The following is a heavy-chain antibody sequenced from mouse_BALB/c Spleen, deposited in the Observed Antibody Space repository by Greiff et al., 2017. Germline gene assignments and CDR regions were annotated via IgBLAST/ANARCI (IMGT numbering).Heavy chain of an antibody. CDR1: GFNIKDTY. J-gene: IGHJ3*01. Sequence: VHVKQSGAELVKPGASVKLSCTASGFNIKDTYMHWVKQSHGKSLEWIGYIDPYNGGTSYNQKFKGKATLTVDKSSSTAFMHLNSLTSEDSAVYYCARDGNYDVFAYWGQGTLVTVSA. CDR2: IDPYNGGT. D-gene: IGHD2-1*01. CDR3: ARDGNYDVFAY. V-gene: IGHV1S135*01.